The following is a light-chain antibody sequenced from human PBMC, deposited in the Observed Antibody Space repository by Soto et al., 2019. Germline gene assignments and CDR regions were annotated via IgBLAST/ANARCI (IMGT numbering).Light chain of an antibody. CDR1: QGMSTY. CDR3: QQLNGYQLA. CDR2: SAS. J-gene: IGKJ4*01. V-gene: IGKV1-9*01. Sequence: DIQLTQSPSFLSASVGDTVTITCRASQGMSTYLAWYQQKPGKVPKLLIRSASTLQSGVPPRFSGGGSGTEFTLTISTLQPEDSGIYYCQQLNGYQLAFGVGINGEIK.